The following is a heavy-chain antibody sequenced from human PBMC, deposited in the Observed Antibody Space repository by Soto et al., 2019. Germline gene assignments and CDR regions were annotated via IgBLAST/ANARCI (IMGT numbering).Heavy chain of an antibody. CDR2: ISWNSGSI. D-gene: IGHD5-18*01. CDR3: AKDSRRGYSYGYLNGMDV. V-gene: IGHV3-9*01. Sequence: EVQLVESGGGLVQPGRSLRLSCAASGFTCDDYAMHWVRQAPGKGLEWVSGISWNSGSIGYADSVKGRFTISRDNAKNSLYLQMNSLRAEDTALYYCAKDSRRGYSYGYLNGMDVWGQGTTVTVSS. J-gene: IGHJ6*02. CDR1: GFTCDDYA.